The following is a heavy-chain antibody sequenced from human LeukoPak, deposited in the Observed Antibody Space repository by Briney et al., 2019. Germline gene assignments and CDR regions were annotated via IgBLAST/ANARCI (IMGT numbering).Heavy chain of an antibody. J-gene: IGHJ3*02. D-gene: IGHD5-18*01. V-gene: IGHV4-39*07. CDR1: GDSITSTSYS. Sequence: PSETLSLTCTVSGDSITSTSYSWGWIRQPPGKGLTWIGTLYSTGTNYYNLSLKSRVAISGDTSKNQFSLRLSSVTAADTAIYYCARGSIQLWGDDAFDIWGQGTMVTVSS. CDR3: ARGSIQLWGDDAFDI. CDR2: LYSTGTN.